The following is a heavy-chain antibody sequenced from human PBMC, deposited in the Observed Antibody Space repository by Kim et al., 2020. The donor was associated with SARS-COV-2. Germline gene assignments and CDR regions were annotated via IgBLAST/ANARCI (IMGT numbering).Heavy chain of an antibody. Sequence: GGSLRLSCAASGFTFSSYGMHWVRQAPGKGLEWVAIIWYDGSNKYYADSVKGRFTISRDNSKNMLYLQMNSLRAEDTAVYYCVRDDIATAILWYWGQGTLVTVSS. J-gene: IGHJ4*02. CDR2: IWYDGSNK. V-gene: IGHV3-33*01. CDR3: VRDDIATAILWY. CDR1: GFTFSSYG. D-gene: IGHD5-18*01.